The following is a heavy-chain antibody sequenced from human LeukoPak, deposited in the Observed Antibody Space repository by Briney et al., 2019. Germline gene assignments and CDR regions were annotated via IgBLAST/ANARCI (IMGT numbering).Heavy chain of an antibody. Sequence: GASVKVSCKASGYTFTSYGISWVRQAPGQGLECVGWISAYNGHTNYAQKLQGRVTMTTDASTTTAYMELRSLRSDDTAVYYCTRYLGSTCFDSWGQGTLVTVSS. V-gene: IGHV1-18*01. D-gene: IGHD2-2*01. CDR3: TRYLGSTCFDS. CDR2: ISAYNGHT. CDR1: GYTFTSYG. J-gene: IGHJ4*02.